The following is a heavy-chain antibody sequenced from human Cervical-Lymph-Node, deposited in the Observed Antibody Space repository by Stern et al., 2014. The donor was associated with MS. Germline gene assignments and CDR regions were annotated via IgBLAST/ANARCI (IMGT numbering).Heavy chain of an antibody. J-gene: IGHJ4*02. D-gene: IGHD6-6*01. V-gene: IGHV2-5*02. CDR2: IYWDDDT. CDR3: AHRDDWQLDFAY. Sequence: QVTLKESGPTLVIPTQTLTLTCTFSGFSLTTNGVAVGWIRQPPGKALGWLALIYWDDDTRYSPSLKSRLTITKDTSKNQVLLTMTNVEPVDTATYYCAHRDDWQLDFAYWGQGILVTVSS. CDR1: GFSLTTNGVA.